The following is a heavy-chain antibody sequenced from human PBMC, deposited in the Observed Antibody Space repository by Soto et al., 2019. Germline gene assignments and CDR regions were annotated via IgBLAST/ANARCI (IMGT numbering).Heavy chain of an antibody. D-gene: IGHD5-12*01. CDR2: ISARGGSS. CDR3: AKGSIEYSASVDK. V-gene: IGHV3-23*01. CDR1: GFSFSSYA. J-gene: IGHJ4*02. Sequence: VQLLESGGGLVQPGGSLRLSCAASGFSFSSYAMVWVRQAPGKGLEWVSVISARGGSSYFADSVKGRFTISRDNSKNVLSLEMNSLRAEDTAIYFCAKGSIEYSASVDKWSQGTLVLVSS.